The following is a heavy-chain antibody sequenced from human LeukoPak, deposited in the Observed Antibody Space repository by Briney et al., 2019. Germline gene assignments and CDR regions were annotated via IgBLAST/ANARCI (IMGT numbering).Heavy chain of an antibody. Sequence: SGGSLRLSCAASGFTFTTYWMSWVRQFPGKGLQWVANINQDGTENYVDSVKGRFTISRDNAKNSLYLQMNSLRVEDTAIYYCVKVAKYYYGSETYYFFEQWGQGTPVTASS. CDR1: GFTFTTYW. D-gene: IGHD3-10*01. CDR2: INQDGTE. J-gene: IGHJ4*02. CDR3: VKVAKYYYGSETYYFFEQ. V-gene: IGHV3-7*01.